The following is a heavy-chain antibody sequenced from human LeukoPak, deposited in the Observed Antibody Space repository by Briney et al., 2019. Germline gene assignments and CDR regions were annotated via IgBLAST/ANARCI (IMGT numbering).Heavy chain of an antibody. J-gene: IGHJ4*02. V-gene: IGHV3-21*01. CDR2: ISSSSSYI. CDR1: GFTFSSYS. CDR3: ARDLSRYGDYIDY. Sequence: PGGSLRLSCAASGFTFSSYSMNWVRQAPGKGLEWVSSISSSSSYIYYADSVKGQFTISRDNAKNSLYLQMNSLRAEDTAVYYCARDLSRYGDYIDYWGQGTLVTVSS. D-gene: IGHD4-17*01.